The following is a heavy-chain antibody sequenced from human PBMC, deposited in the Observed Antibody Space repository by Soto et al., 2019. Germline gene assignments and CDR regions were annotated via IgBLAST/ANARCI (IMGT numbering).Heavy chain of an antibody. CDR1: GFSFGSYA. Sequence: PGGSLRLSCAASGFSFGSYALSWVRHAPGKGLEWVSTISGSDGKTFYADSVKGRFSISRDTSQNTLYLQMNSLRADDTAIYYCARWSYLDYWGQGTQVTVS. D-gene: IGHD3-3*01. J-gene: IGHJ4*02. CDR2: ISGSDGKT. V-gene: IGHV3-23*01. CDR3: ARWSYLDY.